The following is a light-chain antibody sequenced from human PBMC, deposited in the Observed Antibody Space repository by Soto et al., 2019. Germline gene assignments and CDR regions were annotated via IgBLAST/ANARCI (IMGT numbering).Light chain of an antibody. V-gene: IGKV1-5*03. CDR3: QQYNDYPWT. J-gene: IGKJ1*01. CDR1: QSISTW. CDR2: KSS. Sequence: DIQMTQSPSTLSASVEDRVTITGRASQSISTWLAWYQQKPGKAPKLLIYKSSSLESGVPSRFSGSGYGTGFTLTISSLQPDDYATYYCQQYNDYPWTFGQGPKVEIK.